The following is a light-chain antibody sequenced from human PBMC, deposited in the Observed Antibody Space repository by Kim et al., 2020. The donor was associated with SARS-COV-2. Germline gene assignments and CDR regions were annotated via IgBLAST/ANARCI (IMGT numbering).Light chain of an antibody. CDR3: KHYGTSPGT. V-gene: IGKV3-20*01. J-gene: IGKJ1*01. CDR2: GAS. Sequence: STGESTTISCRVSQSVHSEHIAWYQKKPGQDPRLLISGASNRATGNPGRFRGSGSGTDFTLTSSRLEPEDVGVYYCKHYGTSPGTFGQGTKVDIK. CDR1: QSVHSEH.